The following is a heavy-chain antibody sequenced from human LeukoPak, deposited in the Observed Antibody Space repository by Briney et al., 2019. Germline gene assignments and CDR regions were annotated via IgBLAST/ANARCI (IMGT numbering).Heavy chain of an antibody. CDR1: GDSVSSTSYY. CDR3: ARLQPPYQLPGY. J-gene: IGHJ4*02. D-gene: IGHD2-2*01. CDR2: IYYSGST. V-gene: IGHV4-39*01. Sequence: PSETLSLTCTVSGDSVSSTSYYWGWIRQPPGKGLEWIASIYYSGSTYYNPSLKSQVTISVDTSKSQFSLKLSSVTAADTAVYYCARLQPPYQLPGYWGQGTLVTVSS.